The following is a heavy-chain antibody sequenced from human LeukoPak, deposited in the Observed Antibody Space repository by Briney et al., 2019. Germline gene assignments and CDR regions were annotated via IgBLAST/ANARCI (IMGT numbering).Heavy chain of an antibody. CDR2: ISGSGGST. J-gene: IGHJ4*02. V-gene: IGHV3-23*01. D-gene: IGHD3-22*01. CDR3: AKAYYYDSSGYLYYFDY. CDR1: GFTFSSYG. Sequence: PGGSLRLSCEASGFTFSSYGMHWVRQAPGKGLEWVSAISGSGGSTYYADSVKGRFTISRDNSKNTLYLQMNSLRAEDTAVYYCAKAYYYDSSGYLYYFDYWGQGTLVTVSS.